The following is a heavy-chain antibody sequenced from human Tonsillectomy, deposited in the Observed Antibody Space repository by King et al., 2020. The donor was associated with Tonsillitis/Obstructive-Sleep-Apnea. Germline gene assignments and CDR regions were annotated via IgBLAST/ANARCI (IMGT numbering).Heavy chain of an antibody. CDR2: ISAYNGNT. Sequence: QLVQSGAEVKKPGASVKVSCKASGYIFTSYGFSWVRQAPGQGLEWMGWISAYNGNTNYAQQLQGRVTMTTDTSTSTTYMELRSLRSDDTAVYYCARDSSGWTSYYYGLDVWGQGTTVTGSS. D-gene: IGHD6-19*01. V-gene: IGHV1-18*04. CDR1: GYIFTSYG. J-gene: IGHJ6*02. CDR3: ARDSSGWTSYYYGLDV.